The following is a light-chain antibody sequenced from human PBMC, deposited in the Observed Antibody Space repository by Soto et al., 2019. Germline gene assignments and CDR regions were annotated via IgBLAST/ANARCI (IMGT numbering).Light chain of an antibody. J-gene: IGLJ1*01. CDR1: SSDVGGYNY. Sequence: SVLTPPPPVSGSPGQSVTISRTGTSSDVGGYNYVSWYQQHPGKAPKLMIYDVSKRPSGVPDRFSGSKSGNTASLTISGLQAEDEADYYCCSYAGSYTSFGTGTKVTVL. CDR3: CSYAGSYTS. V-gene: IGLV2-11*01. CDR2: DVS.